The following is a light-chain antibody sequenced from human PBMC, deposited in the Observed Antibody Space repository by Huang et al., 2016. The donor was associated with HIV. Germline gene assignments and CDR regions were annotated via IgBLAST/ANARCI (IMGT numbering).Light chain of an antibody. CDR2: AAS. Sequence: DIQMTQSPSSLSASVGAIVTISCRASQTISNFLNWYQQKPGKAPKLLIYAASTLQSGVPSRFSGSVSGTDFTLTIGGLQPEDFATYYCQQSYDSPPYTFGQGTKVEI. V-gene: IGKV1-39*01. CDR3: QQSYDSPPYT. CDR1: QTISNF. J-gene: IGKJ2*01.